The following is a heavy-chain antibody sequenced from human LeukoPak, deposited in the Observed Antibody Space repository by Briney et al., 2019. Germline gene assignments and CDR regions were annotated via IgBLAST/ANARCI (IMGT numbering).Heavy chain of an antibody. CDR1: GHTFTGHY. J-gene: IGHJ3*02. V-gene: IGHV1-2*02. CDR3: ARLTEPLDKGDAFDI. CDR2: INPNSGVT. Sequence: ASVKVSCKASGHTFTGHYIHWVREAPGQGLEWMGWINPNSGVTNYAQKFQDRVTMTRDTSISTAYMNLGRLTSDDTAVYYCARLTEPLDKGDAFDIWGQGTMVTVSS.